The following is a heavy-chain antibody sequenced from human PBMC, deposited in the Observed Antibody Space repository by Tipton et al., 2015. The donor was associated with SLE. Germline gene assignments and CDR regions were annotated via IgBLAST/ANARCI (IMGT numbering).Heavy chain of an antibody. CDR3: AKAQGVIVPNDAFDF. J-gene: IGHJ3*01. Sequence: SLRLSCAASGFIFSNYAMHWVPQAPGKGLEWVAVMAFDGTNKYYADSVKGRFTISRDNSKNTLYLQMNSLRVEDTAIYYCAKAQGVIVPNDAFDFGGQGTMVTVSS. CDR2: MAFDGTNK. V-gene: IGHV3-30*04. D-gene: IGHD2/OR15-2a*01. CDR1: GFIFSNYA.